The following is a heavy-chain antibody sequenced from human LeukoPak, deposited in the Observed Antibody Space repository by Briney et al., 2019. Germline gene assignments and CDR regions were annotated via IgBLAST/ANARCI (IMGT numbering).Heavy chain of an antibody. Sequence: GGSLRLSCAASGFMFSSNWMSWVRLAPGKGLEWVANIKEDGTETYYVDSVKGRFTISRDNAKNSLYLQMNSLRVEDTAVYYCAKEGRSLQTDWGQGTLVTVSS. V-gene: IGHV3-7*03. CDR3: AKEGRSLQTD. CDR1: GFMFSSNW. CDR2: IKEDGTET. D-gene: IGHD5-24*01. J-gene: IGHJ4*02.